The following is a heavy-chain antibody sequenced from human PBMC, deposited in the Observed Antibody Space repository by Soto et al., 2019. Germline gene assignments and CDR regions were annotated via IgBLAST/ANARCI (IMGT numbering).Heavy chain of an antibody. V-gene: IGHV4-31*03. D-gene: IGHD1-26*01. CDR1: GGSFSSDSFI. J-gene: IGHJ6*02. CDR3: ARDHKWDGMDV. Sequence: SETLSLTCSVSGGSFSSDSFIWSWVRQFPGKGLEWIGYINYSGTTYYDPSLRSRITMSVDTSKNQFSLNLSSVTAADTAVYYCARDHKWDGMDVWGQGTTVTVSS. CDR2: INYSGTT.